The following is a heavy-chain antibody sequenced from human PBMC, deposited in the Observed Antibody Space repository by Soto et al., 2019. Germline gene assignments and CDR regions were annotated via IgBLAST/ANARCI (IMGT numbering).Heavy chain of an antibody. CDR2: MNPNSGNT. J-gene: IGHJ6*02. D-gene: IGHD4-17*01. Sequence: XSVKVSCEASGYTFTSYDINWVRQATGQGLEWMGWMNPNSGNTGYAQKFQGRVTMTRNTSISTAYMELSSLRSEDTAVYYCARGGWDYGGNYNYYYGMDVWGQGTTVTVSS. CDR1: GYTFTSYD. V-gene: IGHV1-8*01. CDR3: ARGGWDYGGNYNYYYGMDV.